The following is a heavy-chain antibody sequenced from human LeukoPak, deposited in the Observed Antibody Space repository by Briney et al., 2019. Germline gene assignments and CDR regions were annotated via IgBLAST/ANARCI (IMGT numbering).Heavy chain of an antibody. J-gene: IGHJ6*03. D-gene: IGHD1-26*01. CDR3: AREYSGSSPYYYYMDV. CDR1: GYTFTSYY. Sequence: GASVKVSCKASGYTFTSYYMHWVRQAPGQGLEWMGIINPSGGSTSYAQKFQGRVTMTRDMSTSTVYMELSSLRSEDTAVYYCAREYSGSSPYYYYMDVWGKGTTVTVSS. CDR2: INPSGGST. V-gene: IGHV1-46*01.